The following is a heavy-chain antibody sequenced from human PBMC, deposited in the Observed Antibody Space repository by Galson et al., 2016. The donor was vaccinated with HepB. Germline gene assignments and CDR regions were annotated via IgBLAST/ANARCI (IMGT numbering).Heavy chain of an antibody. J-gene: IGHJ4*02. Sequence: LRLSCAASGFTFSNYWMHWVRQPPRKGLVWVSRVKSDGETADYADSVKGRFTISRDNAKNRLFLHMDSLTVDDTAVYFCARTITPAPIPLFDSWGQGTLVTVSS. V-gene: IGHV3-74*01. D-gene: IGHD3-10*01. CDR3: ARTITPAPIPLFDS. CDR2: VKSDGETA. CDR1: GFTFSNYW.